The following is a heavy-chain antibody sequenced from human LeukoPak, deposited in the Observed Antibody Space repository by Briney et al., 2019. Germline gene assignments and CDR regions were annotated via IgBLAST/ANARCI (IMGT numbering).Heavy chain of an antibody. CDR2: INPNSGGT. D-gene: IGHD3-10*01. CDR1: GYTFTGYY. Sequence: ASVKVSCKASGYTFTGYYMHWVRQAPGQGLEWMGRINPNSGGTNYAQKFQGRVTMTRDTSISTAYMELSRLRSDDTAVYYCASSSGLGDKYYYHMDVWGKGTTVTVSS. J-gene: IGHJ6*03. V-gene: IGHV1-2*06. CDR3: ASSSGLGDKYYYHMDV.